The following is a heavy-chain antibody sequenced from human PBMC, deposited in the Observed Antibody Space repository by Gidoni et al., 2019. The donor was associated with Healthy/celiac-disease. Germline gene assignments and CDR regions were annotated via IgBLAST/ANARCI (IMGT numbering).Heavy chain of an antibody. D-gene: IGHD6-13*01. CDR1: GFPFSSYS. J-gene: IGHJ6*02. CDR3: ASPYSSTNTNYYYYYGMDV. V-gene: IGHV3-21*01. CDR2: ISSSSSYI. Sequence: EVQLVESGGGLVKPGGSLRLSCAASGFPFSSYSMNWVRQAPGKGLEWVSSISSSSSYIYDADSVKGRFTISRDNAKNSLYLQMNSLRAEDTAVYYCASPYSSTNTNYYYYYGMDVWGQGTTVTVSS.